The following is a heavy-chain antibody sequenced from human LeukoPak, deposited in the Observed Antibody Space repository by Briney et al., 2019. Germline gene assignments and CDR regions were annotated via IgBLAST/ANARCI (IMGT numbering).Heavy chain of an antibody. D-gene: IGHD5-12*01. CDR1: GGSFSGYY. CDR2: INHSGST. Sequence: SETLSLTCAVYGGSFSGYYWSWIRQPPGKGLEWIGEINHSGSTNYNPSLKSRVTISVDTSKNQFSLKLSSVTAADTAVYHCARGDLGPSVDIVATMLLGAYFDYWGQGTLVTVSS. V-gene: IGHV4-34*01. CDR3: ARGDLGPSVDIVATMLLGAYFDY. J-gene: IGHJ4*02.